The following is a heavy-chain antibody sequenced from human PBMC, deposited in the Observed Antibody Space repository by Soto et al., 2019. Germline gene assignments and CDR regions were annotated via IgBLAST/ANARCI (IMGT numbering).Heavy chain of an antibody. D-gene: IGHD1-26*01. V-gene: IGHV3-30*18. CDR1: GFTFSSYG. CDR2: ISYDGSNK. J-gene: IGHJ4*02. CDR3: AKGRVGAIDY. Sequence: QVQLVESGGGVVQPGRSLRLSCAASGFTFSSYGMHWVRQAPGKGLEWVAVISYDGSNKYYADSVKGRFTISRDNSKNTLYLQMNSLRAEDTAVYYCAKGRVGAIDYWGQGTLVTVSS.